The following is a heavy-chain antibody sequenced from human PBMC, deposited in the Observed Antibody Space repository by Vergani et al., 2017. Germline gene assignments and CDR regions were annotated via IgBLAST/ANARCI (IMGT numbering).Heavy chain of an antibody. J-gene: IGHJ4*02. D-gene: IGHD3-22*01. V-gene: IGHV2-70*01. CDR3: ARGNDYYDSSGYYSVDY. CDR2: IDWDDDK. Sequence: QVTLRESGPALVKPTQTLTLTCTFSGFSLSTSGMCVTWIRQPPGKALEWLALIDWDDDKYYSTSLKTRLTISKDTSKNQVVLTMTNMDPVDTATYYGARGNDYYDSSGYYSVDYWGQGTLVTVSS. CDR1: GFSLSTSGMC.